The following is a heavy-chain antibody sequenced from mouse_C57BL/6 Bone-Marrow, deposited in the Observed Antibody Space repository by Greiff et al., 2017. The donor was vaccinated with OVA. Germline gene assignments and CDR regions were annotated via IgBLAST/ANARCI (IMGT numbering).Heavy chain of an antibody. D-gene: IGHD2-4*01. CDR3: ARGGLRRPRYWYFDV. CDR2: ISGGGGNT. CDR1: GFTFSSYT. Sequence: EVKLVESGGGLVKPGGSLKLSCAVSGFTFSSYTMSWVRQTPEKRLEWVATISGGGGNTYYPDSVKGRFTISRDNAKNTLYLQMSSLRSEDTALYYGARGGLRRPRYWYFDVWGTGTTVTVSS. V-gene: IGHV5-9*01. J-gene: IGHJ1*03.